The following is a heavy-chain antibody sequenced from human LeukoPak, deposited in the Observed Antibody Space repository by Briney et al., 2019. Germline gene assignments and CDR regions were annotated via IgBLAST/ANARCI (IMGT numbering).Heavy chain of an antibody. J-gene: IGHJ4*02. V-gene: IGHV4-59*01. D-gene: IGHD6-13*01. CDR3: ARAEQQLVPFDY. CDR2: RLFTGSP. Sequence: SETLSLTCSVSGGSITNYYCSWIRQSPGKGLEWIGSRLFTGSPSYNSSLRSRATISMGTSKNQFSLKLTSVTAADTAVYYCARAEQQLVPFDYWGQGTLVTVSS. CDR1: GGSITNYY.